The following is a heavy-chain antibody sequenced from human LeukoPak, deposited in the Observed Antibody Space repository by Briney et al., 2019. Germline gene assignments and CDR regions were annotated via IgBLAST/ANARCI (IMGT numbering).Heavy chain of an antibody. CDR3: ARGGDGDDAFDI. V-gene: IGHV1-2*02. Sequence: ASVKVSCKASGYTFTGYYMHWVRQAPGQGLEWMGWINPNSGGTNYAQKFQGRVTMTRDTSISTAYMELSSLRSEDTAVYYCARGGDGDDAFDIWGHGTMVTVSS. CDR2: INPNSGGT. J-gene: IGHJ3*02. D-gene: IGHD4-17*01. CDR1: GYTFTGYY.